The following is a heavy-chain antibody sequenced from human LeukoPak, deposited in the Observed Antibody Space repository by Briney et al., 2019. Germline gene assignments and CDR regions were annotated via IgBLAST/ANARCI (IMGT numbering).Heavy chain of an antibody. V-gene: IGHV1-69*05. D-gene: IGHD1-14*01. J-gene: IGHJ6*03. CDR3: ARDLPDPRARNYYYYYMDV. CDR1: GATFSSYA. Sequence: SVKVSCKASGATFSSYAISWVRQAPGQGLEWLGGIIPIFGTANYAQKFQGRVTITTDESTSTAYMELSSLRSEDTAVYYCARDLPDPRARNYYYYYMDVWGKGTTVTVSS. CDR2: IIPIFGTA.